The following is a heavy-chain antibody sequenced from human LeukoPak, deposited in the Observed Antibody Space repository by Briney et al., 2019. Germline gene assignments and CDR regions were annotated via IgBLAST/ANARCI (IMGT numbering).Heavy chain of an antibody. Sequence: ASVKVSCRASGYTFTNYDITWIRQAPGQGLEWMGYITPYNGNTNYAQKLQGRVTMTTDTSTSTAYMELRSLRSDDTAVYYCARTPSTSETAAGSFDYWGQGTLVTVSS. CDR2: ITPYNGNT. CDR1: GYTFTNYD. J-gene: IGHJ4*02. V-gene: IGHV1-18*01. CDR3: ARTPSTSETAAGSFDY. D-gene: IGHD6-13*01.